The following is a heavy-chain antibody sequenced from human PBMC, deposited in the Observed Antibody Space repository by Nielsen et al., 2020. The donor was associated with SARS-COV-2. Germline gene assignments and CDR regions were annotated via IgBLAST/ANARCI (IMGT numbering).Heavy chain of an antibody. Sequence: WIRQPPGKGLEWVAVISYDGSNKYYADSVKGRFTISRDNSKNTLYLQMNSLRAEDTAVYYCAKDRNTMIVVVITGQGAFDIWGQGTMVTVSS. D-gene: IGHD3-22*01. CDR3: AKDRNTMIVVVITGQGAFDI. V-gene: IGHV3-30*18. CDR2: ISYDGSNK. J-gene: IGHJ3*02.